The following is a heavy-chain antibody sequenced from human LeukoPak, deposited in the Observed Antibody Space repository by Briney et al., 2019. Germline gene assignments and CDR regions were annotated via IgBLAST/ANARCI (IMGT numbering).Heavy chain of an antibody. J-gene: IGHJ4*02. CDR3: SHGKMYQLDH. V-gene: IGHV3-23*01. CDR2: IIGGAGGT. Sequence: PGGSLRLSCAASGFSFSSHGMSWVRQAPGKGLEWVSGIIGGAGGTYYADSVKGRFTISRDNAKNTLYLQMNSLRAEDTAVYYCSHGKMYQLDHWGQGTLVNVSS. D-gene: IGHD2-2*01. CDR1: GFSFSSHG.